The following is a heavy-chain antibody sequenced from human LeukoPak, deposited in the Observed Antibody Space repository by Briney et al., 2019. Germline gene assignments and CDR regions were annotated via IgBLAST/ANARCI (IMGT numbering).Heavy chain of an antibody. J-gene: IGHJ5*02. CDR3: ARGYVSNYNWFDP. V-gene: IGHV4-59*01. CDR2: IYSSGGT. Sequence: SETLSVTCTVSGDSISSYYWSWIRQPPGKGLEWIGYIYSSGGTNYYPSLKSRVTISVDTSKNQFSLKLSSVTAADTAVYYCARGYVSNYNWFDPWGQGTLVTVSS. CDR1: GDSISSYY. D-gene: IGHD3-10*01.